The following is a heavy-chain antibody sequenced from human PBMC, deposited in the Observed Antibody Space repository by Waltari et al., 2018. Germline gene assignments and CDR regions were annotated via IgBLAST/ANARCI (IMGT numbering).Heavy chain of an antibody. CDR1: GGSISSSSYY. D-gene: IGHD3-3*01. CDR3: ARDNYDFWSGPPAD. Sequence: QLQLQESGPGLVKPSETLSLPCTVSGGSISSSSYYWGWIRQPPGKGLEWIGSIYYSGSTYYNPSLKSRVTISVDTSKNQFSLKLSSVTAADTAVYYCARDNYDFWSGPPADWGQGTLVTVSS. CDR2: IYYSGST. J-gene: IGHJ4*02. V-gene: IGHV4-39*07.